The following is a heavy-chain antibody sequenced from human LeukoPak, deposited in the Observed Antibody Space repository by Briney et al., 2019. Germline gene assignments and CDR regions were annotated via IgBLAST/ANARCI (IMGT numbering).Heavy chain of an antibody. CDR3: ARGDAFDI. CDR1: GFTFDDYA. V-gene: IGHV3-9*03. J-gene: IGHJ3*02. Sequence: PGRSLRLSCAASGFTFDDYAMHWVRQAPGKGLEWVSGISWNSGSIGYADSVKGRFTISRDNAKNSLYLQMNSLRAEDMALYYCARGDAFDIWGKGTMVTVSS. CDR2: ISWNSGSI.